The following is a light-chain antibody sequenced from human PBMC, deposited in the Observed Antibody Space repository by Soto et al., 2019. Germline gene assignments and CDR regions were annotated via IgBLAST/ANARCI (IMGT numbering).Light chain of an antibody. J-gene: IGKJ1*01. CDR3: QQYNNWPWT. Sequence: ETVMTLSPATRSVYPGGRATLPCRASQSISDTLAWYQQKPGQAPRLLIHGASTRATGFPARFSGSGSGTDFTLTISSLQSEDFAVYYCQQYNNWPWTFGQGTKVDIK. CDR2: GAS. CDR1: QSISDT. V-gene: IGKV3-15*01.